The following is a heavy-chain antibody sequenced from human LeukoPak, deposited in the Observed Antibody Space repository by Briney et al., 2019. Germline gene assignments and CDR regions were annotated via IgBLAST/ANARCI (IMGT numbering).Heavy chain of an antibody. V-gene: IGHV1-18*01. D-gene: IGHD1-14*01. CDR3: ARSSVITPNWFDP. CDR2: MNPNSGNT. J-gene: IGHJ5*02. CDR1: GYTFTIYD. Sequence: ASVTVSFKASGYTFTIYDINWVRQATGQGLEWMGWMNPNSGNTNYAQKLQGRVTMTTDTSTSTAYMELRSLISDDTAVYYCARSSVITPNWFDPWGQGTLVTVSS.